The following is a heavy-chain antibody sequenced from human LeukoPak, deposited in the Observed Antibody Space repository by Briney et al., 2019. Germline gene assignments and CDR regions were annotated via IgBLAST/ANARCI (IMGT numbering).Heavy chain of an antibody. Sequence: GRSLRPSCAASGFTFNTFWMNSVRLAPGGGLGWLFNVRKDGSDKYYEEPVRVRVSTSKDNGKNLVYLEMSGNRVEDTAVYYCSCRYSSRNPWAYWRQGTLVSVSS. V-gene: IGHV3-7*01. CDR3: SCRYSSRNPWAY. CDR1: GFTFNTFW. J-gene: IGHJ4*02. CDR2: VRKDGSDK. D-gene: IGHD4-11*01.